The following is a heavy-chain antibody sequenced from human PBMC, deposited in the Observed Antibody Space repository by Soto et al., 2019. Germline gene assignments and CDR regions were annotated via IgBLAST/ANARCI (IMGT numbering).Heavy chain of an antibody. CDR2: IKQDGSEK. J-gene: IGHJ4*02. D-gene: IGHD2-8*01. CDR1: GFTFSSYW. Sequence: EVQLVESGGGLVQPGGSLRLSCSASGFTFSSYWLSWVRQAPGKGLEWVANIKQDGSEKYYVDSVKGRFTICRDNAKNSLYLQMNSLRADDTAVYYCARDKGVYFDYWGQGTLVTVSS. V-gene: IGHV3-7*05. CDR3: ARDKGVYFDY.